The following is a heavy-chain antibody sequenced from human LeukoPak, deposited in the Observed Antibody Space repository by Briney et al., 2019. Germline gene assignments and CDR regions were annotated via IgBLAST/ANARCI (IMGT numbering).Heavy chain of an antibody. Sequence: GGSLRLSCAASGFTFSSYSMNWVRQAPGKGLEWVSSISNSSSYIYYADSVKGRFTISRDNAKNSLYLQMNSLRAEDTAVYYCARDLSSVYATNWFDPWGQGTLVTVSS. CDR2: ISNSSSYI. CDR3: ARDLSSVYATNWFDP. D-gene: IGHD2-8*01. V-gene: IGHV3-21*01. J-gene: IGHJ5*02. CDR1: GFTFSSYS.